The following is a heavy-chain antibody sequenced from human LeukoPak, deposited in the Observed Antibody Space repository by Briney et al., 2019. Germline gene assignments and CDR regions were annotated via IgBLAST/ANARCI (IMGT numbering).Heavy chain of an antibody. CDR1: GGTFSSYS. V-gene: IGHV1-69*06. D-gene: IGHD6-6*01. Sequence: SVKVSCKASGGTFSSYSISWVRQAPGQGLEWMGGIIPIFGTANYAQKFQGRVTITADKSTSTAYMELSSLRSEDTAVYYCARGPPGPSYYFDYWGQGTLVTVSS. CDR3: ARGPPGPSYYFDY. CDR2: IIPIFGTA. J-gene: IGHJ4*02.